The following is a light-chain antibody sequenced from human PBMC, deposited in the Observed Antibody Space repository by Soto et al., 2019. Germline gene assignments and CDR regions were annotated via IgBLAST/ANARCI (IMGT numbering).Light chain of an antibody. J-gene: IGKJ1*01. CDR1: QSVSSSY. CDR2: GAS. Sequence: PGARATLSCRASQSVSSSYLAWYQQKPGQAPRLLIYGASSRATGIPDRFSGSGSGTDFTLTISRLEPEDFAVYYCQQRSNWPPTFGQGTKVDI. V-gene: IGKV3D-20*02. CDR3: QQRSNWPPT.